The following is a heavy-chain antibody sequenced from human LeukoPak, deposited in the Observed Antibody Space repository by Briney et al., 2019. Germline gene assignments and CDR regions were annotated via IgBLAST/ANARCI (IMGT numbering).Heavy chain of an antibody. CDR1: GFTFDDYA. Sequence: GGSLRLSCAASGFTFDDYAMHWVRQAPGKGLEWVSLISWDGGSTYYADSVKGRFTISRDNSKNSLYLQMNSLRAEDTAVYYCAGSLMAGSSTSCYDYWGQGTLVTVSS. V-gene: IGHV3-43D*03. J-gene: IGHJ4*02. CDR3: AGSLMAGSSTSCYDY. CDR2: ISWDGGST. D-gene: IGHD2-2*01.